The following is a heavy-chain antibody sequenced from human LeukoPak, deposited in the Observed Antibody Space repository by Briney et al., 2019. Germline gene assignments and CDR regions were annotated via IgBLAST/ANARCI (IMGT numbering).Heavy chain of an antibody. J-gene: IGHJ6*03. Sequence: ASVKVSCKASGFTFTGYFMHWVRQAPGQGLEWMGWINPNSGGTNFAQKFQGRVTMARDTSISTAYMELSRLRSNDTAVYYCARGGSPIYYYYMDVWGKGTTVTISS. CDR1: GFTFTGYF. V-gene: IGHV1-2*02. CDR2: INPNSGGT. CDR3: ARGGSPIYYYYMDV. D-gene: IGHD2-2*01.